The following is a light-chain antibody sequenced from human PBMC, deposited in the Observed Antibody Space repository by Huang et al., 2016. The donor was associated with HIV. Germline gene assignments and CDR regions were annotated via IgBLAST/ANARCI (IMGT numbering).Light chain of an antibody. CDR3: QQSYYFPRT. CDR1: QRIDSY. V-gene: IGKV1-39*01. J-gene: IGKJ2*01. CDR2: ATS. Sequence: DIQMTQSPSSLSASVGDRVTITCRASQRIDSYLNWYQYKPGRTHKRLIFATSDLQSGVPSRFSGSRSGTTFTLSISSLQPQDFATYFCQQSYYFPRTFGQGTKVEMK.